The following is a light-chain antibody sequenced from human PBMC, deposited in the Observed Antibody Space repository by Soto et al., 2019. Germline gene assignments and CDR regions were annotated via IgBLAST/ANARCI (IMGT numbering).Light chain of an antibody. CDR3: QQYGSPLT. J-gene: IGKJ4*01. Sequence: EIVLSQSPGTLSLSPGERATLACRASQSISTSTLAWYQQKPGQAPRLLIYGTSTRAAGIPDRFSGAGAAADFTLTISRLEPEDIGVFCCQQYGSPLTFGGGTKVEIK. CDR2: GTS. V-gene: IGKV3-20*01. CDR1: QSISTST.